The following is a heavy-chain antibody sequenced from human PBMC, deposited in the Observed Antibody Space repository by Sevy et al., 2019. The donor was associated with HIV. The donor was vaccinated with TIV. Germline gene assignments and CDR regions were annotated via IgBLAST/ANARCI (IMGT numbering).Heavy chain of an antibody. J-gene: IGHJ5*02. V-gene: IGHV4-30-4*01. Sequence: SETLSLTCTVSGGSISSGDYYWTWIRQSPGKGLEWIGYIYYSGTTYYNPSLKSRVTISVDTSKNQFSLRLSSVTAADTAVYYCARYCIRTGPHNWFDPWGQGTAVTVSS. CDR2: IYYSGTT. CDR1: GGSISSGDYY. CDR3: ARYCIRTGPHNWFDP. D-gene: IGHD2-15*01.